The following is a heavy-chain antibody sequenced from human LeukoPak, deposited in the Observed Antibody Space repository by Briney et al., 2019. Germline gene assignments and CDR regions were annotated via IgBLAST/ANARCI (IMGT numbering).Heavy chain of an antibody. CDR2: IKQDGSTK. J-gene: IGHJ6*03. Sequence: GGSLRLSCAASGFTFSSYSMNWVRQAPGKGLEWVADIKQDGSTKVYVDSVKGRFTISRDNAKNSLYLQMDSLRVEDTAVYYCARDPPRFYYDSSAFSRDYYYYMDVWGKGTTVTVSS. D-gene: IGHD3-22*01. CDR3: ARDPPRFYYDSSAFSRDYYYYMDV. CDR1: GFTFSSYS. V-gene: IGHV3-7*01.